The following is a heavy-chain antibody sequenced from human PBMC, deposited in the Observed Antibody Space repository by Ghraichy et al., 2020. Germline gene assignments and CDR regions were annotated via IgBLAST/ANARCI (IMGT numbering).Heavy chain of an antibody. CDR2: INHSGST. D-gene: IGHD6-19*01. CDR1: GGSFSGYY. Sequence: SQTLSLTCAVYGGSFSGYYWSWIRQPPGKGLEWIGEINHSGSTNYNPSLKSRVTISVDTSKNQFSLKLSSVTAADTAVYYCARGRIRQWLVLYYFDYWGQGTLVNVSS. CDR3: ARGRIRQWLVLYYFDY. J-gene: IGHJ4*02. V-gene: IGHV4-34*01.